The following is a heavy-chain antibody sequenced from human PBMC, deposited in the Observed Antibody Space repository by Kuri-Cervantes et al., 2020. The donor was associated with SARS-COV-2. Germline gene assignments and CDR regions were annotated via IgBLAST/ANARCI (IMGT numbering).Heavy chain of an antibody. V-gene: IGHV4-59*08. CDR2: IYYSGST. J-gene: IGHJ4*02. CDR3: ARQGFSKGGYFDY. Sequence: SETLSLTCTVSGGSISSYYWSWIRQPPGQGLEWLGYIYYSGSTKYNPSLESRVTISLDTSRNQFSLKLSSVTAADTAVYYCARQGFSKGGYFDYWGQGTLVTVSS. CDR1: GGSISSYY. D-gene: IGHD3-3*01.